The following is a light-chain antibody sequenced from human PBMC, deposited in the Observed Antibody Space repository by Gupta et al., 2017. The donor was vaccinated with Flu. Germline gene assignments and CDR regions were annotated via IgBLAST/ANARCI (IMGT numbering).Light chain of an antibody. J-gene: IGKJ5*01. Sequence: EIVLTQSPATLSLSPGERATLSCRASQSVSNYLAWYQQRPGQTPRLLIYDASTRATGIPARFSGSGSGTGFTLTISSLEPEDFAVYYCQQRRSWPPEITFGQGTRLEIK. CDR3: QQRRSWPPEIT. CDR2: DAS. V-gene: IGKV3-11*01. CDR1: QSVSNY.